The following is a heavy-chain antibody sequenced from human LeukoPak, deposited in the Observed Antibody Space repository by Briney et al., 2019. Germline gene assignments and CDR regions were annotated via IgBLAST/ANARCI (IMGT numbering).Heavy chain of an antibody. J-gene: IGHJ4*02. D-gene: IGHD4-17*01. Sequence: SETLSLTCTVSGGSISSSSYYWGWIRQPPGKGLEWIGSIYYSGSAYYNPSLKSRVTISVDTSKNQFSLKLSSVTAADTAVYYCARHFVGTVTTSKPIDYWGQGTLVTVSS. CDR2: IYYSGSA. CDR1: GGSISSSSYY. V-gene: IGHV4-39*01. CDR3: ARHFVGTVTTSKPIDY.